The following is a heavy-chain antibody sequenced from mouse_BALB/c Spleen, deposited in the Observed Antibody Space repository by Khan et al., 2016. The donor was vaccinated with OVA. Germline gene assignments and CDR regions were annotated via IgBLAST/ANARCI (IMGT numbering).Heavy chain of an antibody. CDR1: CYTFSSYW. CDR3: APNWFWCDY. D-gene: IGHD4-1*01. Sequence: QLLPSGADLMKPGASVKISCKASCYTFSSYWIEWLKQRPGHGLEWIGEILPGSGSTNYNEKFKGKATFPADTSSTPAYMQLSSLTSEDSAVYNCAPNWFWCDYWGKGTLVTVSA. V-gene: IGHV1-9*01. CDR2: ILPGSGST. J-gene: IGHJ3*01.